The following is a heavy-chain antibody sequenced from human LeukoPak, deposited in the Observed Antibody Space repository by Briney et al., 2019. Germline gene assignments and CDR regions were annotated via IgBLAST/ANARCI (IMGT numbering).Heavy chain of an antibody. CDR3: ARVYDSSGGYYYYMDV. CDR2: INHSGST. Sequence: SETLSLTCAVYGGSFSGYYWSWIRQPPGKGLEWIGEINHSGSTNYNPSLKSRVSISVDTSKNQFSLKLSSVTAADTAVYYCARVYDSSGGYYYYMDVWGKGTTVTISS. CDR1: GGSFSGYY. J-gene: IGHJ6*03. D-gene: IGHD3-22*01. V-gene: IGHV4-34*01.